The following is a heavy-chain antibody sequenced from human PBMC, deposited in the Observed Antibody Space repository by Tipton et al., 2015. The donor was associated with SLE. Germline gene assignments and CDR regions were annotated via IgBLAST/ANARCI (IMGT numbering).Heavy chain of an antibody. D-gene: IGHD3-10*01. CDR1: GVSITSSNFY. CDR3: VRLNGSGGYTFDI. J-gene: IGHJ3*02. CDR2: IYYSGST. V-gene: IGHV4-39*01. Sequence: TLSLTCTVSGVSITSSNFYWAWVRQPPGKGLEWIGSIYYSGSTYYNPSLKSRVTISVDTSKNQFSLKLSSVTAADTAVYYCVRLNGSGGYTFDIWGQGTMVTVSS.